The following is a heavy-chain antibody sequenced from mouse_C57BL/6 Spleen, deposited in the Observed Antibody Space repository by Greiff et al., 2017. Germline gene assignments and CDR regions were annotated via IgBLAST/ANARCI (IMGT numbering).Heavy chain of an antibody. CDR1: GFSLTSYG. J-gene: IGHJ2*01. CDR3: SKTGLDY. Sequence: VQVVESGPGLVQPSQSLSITCTVSGFSLTSYGVHWVRQSPGKGLEWLGVIWRGGSTDYNAACMSRLSITKDNSKSQVFFKMNSLQADDTAIYYCSKTGLDYWGQGTTLTVSS. V-gene: IGHV2-5*01. CDR2: IWRGGST.